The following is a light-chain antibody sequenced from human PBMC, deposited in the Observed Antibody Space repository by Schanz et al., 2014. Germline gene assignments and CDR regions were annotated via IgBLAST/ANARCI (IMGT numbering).Light chain of an antibody. Sequence: QSALTQPASVSGSPGQSITISCTGTSSDVGGYNDVSWYQQHPGKAPKLMIYDVSNRPSGVSNRFSGSKSGNTASLTISGQQAEDEADYYCSSYTSSSTLVFGGGTKVTVL. J-gene: IGLJ2*01. CDR3: SSYTSSSTLV. V-gene: IGLV2-14*01. CDR1: SSDVGGYND. CDR2: DVS.